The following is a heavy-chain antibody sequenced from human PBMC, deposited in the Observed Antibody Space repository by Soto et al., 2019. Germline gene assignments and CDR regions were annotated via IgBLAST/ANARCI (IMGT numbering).Heavy chain of an antibody. CDR3: CIARPVYYYGMDV. V-gene: IGHV3-33*01. CDR2: IWYDGSNK. Sequence: GGSLRLSCAASGFTFSSYGMHWVRQAPGKGLEWVAVIWYDGSNKYYADSVKGRFTISRDNSKNTLYLQMNSLRAEDTAVYYCCIARPVYYYGMDVWGQGTTVTVSS. J-gene: IGHJ6*02. CDR1: GFTFSSYG. D-gene: IGHD6-6*01.